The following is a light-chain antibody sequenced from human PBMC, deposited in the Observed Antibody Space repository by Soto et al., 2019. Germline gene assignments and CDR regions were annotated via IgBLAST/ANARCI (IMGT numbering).Light chain of an antibody. J-gene: IGLJ1*01. Sequence: LTQPASVSGSPGQSITISCTGTSSDVGGYNYVSWYQHHPGKAPKLIIYDVSNRPSGVSNRFSGSKSGNTASLTISGLQPEDEADDYCSSYPTSNTRQIVFGTGTKVTVL. CDR3: SSYPTSNTRQIV. V-gene: IGLV2-14*03. CDR2: DVS. CDR1: SSDVGGYNY.